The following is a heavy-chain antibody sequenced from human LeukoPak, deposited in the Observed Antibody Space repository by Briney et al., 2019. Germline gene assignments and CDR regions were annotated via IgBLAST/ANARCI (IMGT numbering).Heavy chain of an antibody. J-gene: IGHJ6*02. Sequence: GGSLRLSCAASGFTFSSYAMSWVRQAPGKGPEWVSAISGSGGSTYYADSVKGRFTISRDNSKNTPYLQMNSLRAEDTAVYYCAKDLLTPGIAAAGTISDYYYYGMDVWGQGTTVTVSS. CDR2: ISGSGGST. D-gene: IGHD6-13*01. V-gene: IGHV3-23*01. CDR1: GFTFSSYA. CDR3: AKDLLTPGIAAAGTISDYYYYGMDV.